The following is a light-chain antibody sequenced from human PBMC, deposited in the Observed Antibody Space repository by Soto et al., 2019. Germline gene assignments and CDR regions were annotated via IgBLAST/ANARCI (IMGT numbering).Light chain of an antibody. CDR2: DVS. V-gene: IGLV2-14*01. J-gene: IGLJ3*02. CDR1: SSDVGGYNY. Sequence: QSALTQPASVSGSPGQSITISCTGTSSDVGGYNYVSWYQQHPGKAPTLMIYDVSNRPSGVSNRFSGSKSGNTASLTISGLQADDEADYYCSSYTSSSTRVFGGGTKLTVL. CDR3: SSYTSSSTRV.